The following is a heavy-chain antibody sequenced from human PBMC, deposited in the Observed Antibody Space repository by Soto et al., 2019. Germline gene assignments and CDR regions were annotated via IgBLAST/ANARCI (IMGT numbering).Heavy chain of an antibody. CDR1: GYTFTSYG. V-gene: IGHV1-18*01. J-gene: IGHJ5*02. CDR2: ISAYNGNT. Sequence: QVQLVQSGAEVKKPGASVKVSCKASGYTFTSYGISWVRQAPGQGLEWMGWISAYNGNTNYAQKPQGRVTMTTDTPTSTAYMELRSLRSDDTAVYYRGSGLYGSGTKRVGWFAPWGQGTLVTVSS. CDR3: GSGLYGSGTKRVGWFAP. D-gene: IGHD3-10*01.